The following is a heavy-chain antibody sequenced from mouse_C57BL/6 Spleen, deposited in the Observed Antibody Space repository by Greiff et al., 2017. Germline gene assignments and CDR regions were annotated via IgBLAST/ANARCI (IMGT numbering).Heavy chain of an antibody. CDR3: ARGGNYPSDY. CDR1: GYSFTSYY. Sequence: QVQLQQSGPELVKPGASVKISCKASGYSFTSYYIHWVKQRPGQGLEWIGWIYPGSGNTKYNEKFKGKATLTADTSSSTAYMQLSSLTSEDSAVYYCARGGNYPSDYWGQGTTLTVSS. D-gene: IGHD2-1*01. CDR2: IYPGSGNT. V-gene: IGHV1-66*01. J-gene: IGHJ2*01.